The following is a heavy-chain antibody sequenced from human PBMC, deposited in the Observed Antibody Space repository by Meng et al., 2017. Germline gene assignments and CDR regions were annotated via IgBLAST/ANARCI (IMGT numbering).Heavy chain of an antibody. Sequence: QVQLVQSGAEVKKPGSSVKVSCKASGGTFSSYAISWVRQAPGQGLEWMGGIIPIFGTANYAQKFQGRVTITTDESTSTAYMELSSLRSEDTAVYYCARGSPYYYDSSGYLGAFDIWGQGTMVTVSS. V-gene: IGHV1-69*05. D-gene: IGHD3-22*01. J-gene: IGHJ3*02. CDR1: GGTFSSYA. CDR3: ARGSPYYYDSSGYLGAFDI. CDR2: IIPIFGTA.